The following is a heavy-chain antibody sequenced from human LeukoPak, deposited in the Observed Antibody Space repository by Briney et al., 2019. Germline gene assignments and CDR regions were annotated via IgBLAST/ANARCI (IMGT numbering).Heavy chain of an antibody. Sequence: SETLSLTCTVSGYSISSGYYWGWIRQPPGKGLEWIGSIYHSGSTYYNPSLKSRGTMSVDTSKNQFSLKLSSVTAADTAVYYCARYYDSSGYAFDIWGQGTLVTVSS. D-gene: IGHD3-22*01. V-gene: IGHV4-38-2*02. CDR2: IYHSGST. J-gene: IGHJ4*02. CDR1: GYSISSGYY. CDR3: ARYYDSSGYAFDI.